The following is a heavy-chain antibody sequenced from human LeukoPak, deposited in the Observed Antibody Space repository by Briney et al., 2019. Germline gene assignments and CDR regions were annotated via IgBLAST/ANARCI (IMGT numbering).Heavy chain of an antibody. D-gene: IGHD2-8*01. CDR1: GFTFSSYS. CDR3: AKSGRDIVLMVYGN. J-gene: IGHJ4*02. Sequence: GGSLRLSCAASGFTFSSYSMNWVRQAPGKGLEWVSYISSSSSTIYYADSVKGRFTISRDNSKNTLYLQMHSLRAEDTAVYYCAKSGRDIVLMVYGNWGQGTLVTVSS. V-gene: IGHV3-48*01. CDR2: ISSSSSTI.